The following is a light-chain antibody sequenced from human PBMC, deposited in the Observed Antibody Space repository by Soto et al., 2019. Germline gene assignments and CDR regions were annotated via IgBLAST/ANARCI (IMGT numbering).Light chain of an antibody. V-gene: IGKV4-1*01. CDR2: WAS. CDR1: QSVLYSSNNKNS. CDR3: QQYYSSVT. Sequence: DIVMTQSTDSLAVALGERATINCKSSQSVLYSSNNKNSVAWYQQKPGQPPQLLIYWASTRESGVPDRFSGSESGTDFTHTCTRLQAEDVAVYYCQQYYSSVTFGQGTKVDI. J-gene: IGKJ2*01.